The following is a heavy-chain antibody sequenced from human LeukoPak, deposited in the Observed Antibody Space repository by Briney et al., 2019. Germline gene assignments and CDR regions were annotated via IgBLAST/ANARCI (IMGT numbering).Heavy chain of an antibody. J-gene: IGHJ4*02. D-gene: IGHD5-18*01. CDR3: AKARAYSYASDY. CDR2: VSASGGST. Sequence: HPGGSLRLSCAASGFTFSSYAMSWVRQAPGKGLEWVSGVSASGGSTYYADSVKGRFTISRDNSKNTLYLQMNSMRAEDTAVFYCAKARAYSYASDYWGQGTLVTVSS. V-gene: IGHV3-23*01. CDR1: GFTFSSYA.